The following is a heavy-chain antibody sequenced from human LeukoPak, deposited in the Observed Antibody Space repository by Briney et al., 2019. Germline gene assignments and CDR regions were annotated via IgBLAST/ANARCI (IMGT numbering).Heavy chain of an antibody. CDR3: ARGSYSGYDGGDAFDI. V-gene: IGHV3-66*01. CDR1: GFTVSSNY. D-gene: IGHD5-12*01. CDR2: IYSGGST. Sequence: AGGSLRLPCAASGFTVSSNYMSWVRQAPGKGLEWVSVIYSGGSTYYADSVKGRFTISRDNSKNTLYLQMNSLRAEDTAVYYCARGSYSGYDGGDAFDIWGQGTMVTVSS. J-gene: IGHJ3*02.